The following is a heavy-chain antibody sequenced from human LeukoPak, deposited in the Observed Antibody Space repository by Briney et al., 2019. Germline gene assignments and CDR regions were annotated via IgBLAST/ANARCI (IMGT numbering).Heavy chain of an antibody. CDR1: GYSFTSYW. V-gene: IGHV5-51*01. J-gene: IGHJ6*03. D-gene: IGHD3-3*01. CDR3: ARHRITIFGVVRYMDV. CDR2: IYPGDSDT. Sequence: PGDSLKISCKGSGYSFTSYWIGWVRQMPGKGLEWMGNIYPGDSDTRYSPSFQGQVTISADKSISTAYLQWSSLKASDTAMYYCARHRITIFGVVRYMDVWGKGTTVTVSS.